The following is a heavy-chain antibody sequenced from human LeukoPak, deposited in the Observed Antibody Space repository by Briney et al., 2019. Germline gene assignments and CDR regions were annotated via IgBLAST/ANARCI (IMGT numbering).Heavy chain of an antibody. D-gene: IGHD3-3*01. V-gene: IGHV4-59*08. CDR1: GGSISSYY. J-gene: IGHJ4*02. CDR3: ARRDFWSGYSYFDY. Sequence: PSETLSLTCTVSGGSISSYYWSRIRQPPGKGLEWIGYIYYSGSTNYNPSLKSRVTISVDTSKNQFSLKLSSVTAADTAVYYCARRDFWSGYSYFDYWGQGTLVTVSS. CDR2: IYYSGST.